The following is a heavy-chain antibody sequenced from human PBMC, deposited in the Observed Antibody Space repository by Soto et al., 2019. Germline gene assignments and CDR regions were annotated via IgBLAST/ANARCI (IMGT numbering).Heavy chain of an antibody. CDR2: VLYSGST. CDR3: ARLVQGYFDY. Sequence: HLQLQESGPGLVKPSETLSLTCTVSGDSFTSSSYYWGWIRQPPGKGLGWIGSVLYSGSTDYNPSLKSRVTISVDSPKNQLSLKLSPVTAADTAVYYCARLVQGYFDYWGQGTLVTVSS. V-gene: IGHV4-39*01. J-gene: IGHJ4*02. CDR1: GDSFTSSSYY.